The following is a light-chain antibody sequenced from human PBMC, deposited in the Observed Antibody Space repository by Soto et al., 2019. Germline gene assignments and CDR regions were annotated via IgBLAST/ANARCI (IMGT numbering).Light chain of an antibody. CDR2: GAS. Sequence: DIQMTQSPSSLSASVGDRVTITFQASQSIYIYLNWYQQTPGTAPRLLISGASNLQSGVPSRFGGSGSGTEFTLTINSLQPEDFGTYYCQHSYSTPLTFGQGTRLEIK. V-gene: IGKV1-39*01. CDR1: QSIYIY. CDR3: QHSYSTPLT. J-gene: IGKJ5*01.